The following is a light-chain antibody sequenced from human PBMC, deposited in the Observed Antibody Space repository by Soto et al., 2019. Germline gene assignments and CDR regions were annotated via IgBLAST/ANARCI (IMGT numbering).Light chain of an antibody. CDR2: KAS. V-gene: IGKV1-5*03. Sequence: DIQMTQSPSTLSATAGDRVTIPGLASQNVGTWLAWYQQKPGKAPNLLIYKASNLERGVPSRFSGSGSGTDFTLTISSLQPEDFATYYCQQSYSTPITFGQGTRLEIK. CDR1: QNVGTW. J-gene: IGKJ5*01. CDR3: QQSYSTPIT.